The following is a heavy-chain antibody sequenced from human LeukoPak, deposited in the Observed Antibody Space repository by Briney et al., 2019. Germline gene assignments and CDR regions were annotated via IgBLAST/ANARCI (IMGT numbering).Heavy chain of an antibody. D-gene: IGHD3-22*01. J-gene: IGHJ4*02. CDR2: ISDSGGRT. CDR3: AKRGVVIRVILVGFHKEANYFDS. Sequence: GGSLRLSRAVSGFTLSNYGMSWVRQAPGKGLEWVAGISDSGGRTNYADSVKGRFSISRDNPKNTLYLQMNSLRAEDTAVYFCAKRGVVIRVILVGFHKEANYFDSWGQGALVTVSS. CDR1: GFTLSNYG. V-gene: IGHV3-23*01.